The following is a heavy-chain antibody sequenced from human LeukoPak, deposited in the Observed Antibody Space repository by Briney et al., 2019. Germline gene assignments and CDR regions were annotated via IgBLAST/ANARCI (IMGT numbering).Heavy chain of an antibody. J-gene: IGHJ4*02. D-gene: IGHD1-1*01. CDR2: LSPTSSST. Sequence: GGSLRLSCAASGFPFNNFAMSWVRQAPGKGLEWVSALSPTSSSTYYADSVKGRFTISRDNSKNTLYLEMNSLRAEDTAVYYCAEVETGNKFDFWGQGTLVTVSS. V-gene: IGHV3-23*01. CDR1: GFPFNNFA. CDR3: AEVETGNKFDF.